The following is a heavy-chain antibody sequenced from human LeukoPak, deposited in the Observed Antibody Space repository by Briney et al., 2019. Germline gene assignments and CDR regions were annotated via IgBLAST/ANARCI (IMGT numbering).Heavy chain of an antibody. D-gene: IGHD3-22*01. V-gene: IGHV3-33*06. CDR1: GFGFTFSNHA. J-gene: IGHJ4*02. CDR3: AKDLSSGYYPY. Sequence: GGSLRLSCAASGFGFTFSNHAMSWVRQAPGKGLEWVAVIWYDGSNKYYADSVKGRFTISRDNSKNTLYLQMNSLRAEDTAVYYCAKDLSSGYYPYWGQGTLVTVSS. CDR2: IWYDGSNK.